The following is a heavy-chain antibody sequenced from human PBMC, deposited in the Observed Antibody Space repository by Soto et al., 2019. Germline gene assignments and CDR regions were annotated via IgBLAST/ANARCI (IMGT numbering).Heavy chain of an antibody. V-gene: IGHV4-30-4*01. CDR2: IFYTGSP. J-gene: IGHJ3*02. D-gene: IGHD6-25*01. CDR1: GGSISSGDYY. Sequence: QVQLQASGPGLVKPSQTLSLTCTVSGGSISSGDYYWTWIRQPPGKGLGWIGFIFYTGSPYYNPSLESRLAISVDTSKNQFSLNLTSVTAADTAVYFCAGEPKGGPAAGAIEIWGQGTMVTVSS. CDR3: AGEPKGGPAAGAIEI.